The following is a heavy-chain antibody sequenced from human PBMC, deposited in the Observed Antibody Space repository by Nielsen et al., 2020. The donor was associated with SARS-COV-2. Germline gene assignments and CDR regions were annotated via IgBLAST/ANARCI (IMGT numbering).Heavy chain of an antibody. CDR1: GFTFSSCG. Sequence: GGSLRLSCAASGFTFSSCGMHWVRQAPGKGLEWVAVIPYDGSNKYYADSVKGRFTISRDNSKNTLYLQMNSLRAEDTAVYYCAKDGYKFGELAAQPLAGWGQGTLVTVSS. D-gene: IGHD3-16*01. CDR3: AKDGYKFGELAAQPLAG. V-gene: IGHV3-30*02. CDR2: IPYDGSNK. J-gene: IGHJ4*02.